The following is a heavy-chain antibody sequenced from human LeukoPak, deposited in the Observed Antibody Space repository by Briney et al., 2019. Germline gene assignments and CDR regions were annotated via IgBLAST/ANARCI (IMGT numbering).Heavy chain of an antibody. CDR2: ISSSSSYK. CDR1: GFTFSDYS. J-gene: IGHJ4*01. Sequence: PGGSLRPSCAASGFTFSDYSFNWVRQAPGKGLEWVSSISSSSSYKYYADSLKGRFTISRDNAKNSLYLQVNSLRAEDTAVYYCARINDIDNSYHLDFWGHGTLVTVSS. CDR3: ARINDIDNSYHLDF. V-gene: IGHV3-21*01. D-gene: IGHD2-15*01.